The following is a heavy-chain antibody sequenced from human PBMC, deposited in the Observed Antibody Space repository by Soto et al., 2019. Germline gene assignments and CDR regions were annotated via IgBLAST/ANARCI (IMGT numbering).Heavy chain of an antibody. CDR2: ISWNGESI. J-gene: IGHJ5*02. Sequence: EVQLVESGGGLVQPGRSLRLSCAASGFSFGDYAMQWVRQVPGKGLEWVSSISWNGESIGYADSVKGRFTISRDNGKKSVHLQMNSLRGEDTALYYCAKDVGSSGWYDGFDPWGQGTLVTVS. V-gene: IGHV3-9*01. CDR3: AKDVGSSGWYDGFDP. D-gene: IGHD6-19*01. CDR1: GFSFGDYA.